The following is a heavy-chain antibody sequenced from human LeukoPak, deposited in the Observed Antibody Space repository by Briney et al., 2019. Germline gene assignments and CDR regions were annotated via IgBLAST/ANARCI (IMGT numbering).Heavy chain of an antibody. V-gene: IGHV3-23*01. CDR2: ISGSGRST. CDR1: GFTFSSYA. J-gene: IGHJ6*02. D-gene: IGHD5-12*01. CDR3: AKDGSGAVATGGSSYYYYAMDV. Sequence: GGSLRLSCAASGFTFSSYAMSWVRQAPGKGLEWVSAISGSGRSTYYADSVKGRFAISRDNSKNTLHLEMNSLRAEDTAVYYCAKDGSGAVATGGSSYYYYAMDVWGQGTTVTVSS.